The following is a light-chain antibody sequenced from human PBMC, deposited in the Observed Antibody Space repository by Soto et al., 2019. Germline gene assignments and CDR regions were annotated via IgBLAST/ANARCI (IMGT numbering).Light chain of an antibody. CDR1: SSDVGSYNR. J-gene: IGLJ1*01. V-gene: IGLV2-18*02. CDR3: NSYTVSGTYV. Sequence: QSVLTQPPSVSGSPGQSVTISCTGTSSDVGSYNRVSWYQQPPGTAPKLIIYEGSTRPSGVPDRFSGSKSGNTASLTISGLQAEDEADYYCNSYTVSGTYVFGTGTQLTVL. CDR2: EGS.